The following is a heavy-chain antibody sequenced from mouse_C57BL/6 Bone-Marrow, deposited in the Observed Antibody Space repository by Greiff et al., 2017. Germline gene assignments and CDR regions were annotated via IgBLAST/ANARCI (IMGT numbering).Heavy chain of an antibody. Sequence: EVKVEESGGGLVQPGGSLSLSCAASGFTFTDYYMSWVRQPPGKALEWLGFIRNKANGYTTEYSASVKGRFTISRDNSQSILYLQMNALRAEDRATYYCARSAGNYPAWFAYWGQGTLVTVSA. J-gene: IGHJ3*01. CDR3: ARSAGNYPAWFAY. CDR2: IRNKANGYTT. CDR1: GFTFTDYY. V-gene: IGHV7-3*01. D-gene: IGHD2-1*01.